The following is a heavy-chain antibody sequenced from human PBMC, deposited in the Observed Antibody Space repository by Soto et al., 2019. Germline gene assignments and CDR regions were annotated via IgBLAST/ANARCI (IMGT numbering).Heavy chain of an antibody. Sequence: QLQLQESGPGLVKPSETLSLTCTVSGRSISTGADYWGWIRQPPGTGLEWIANIYYSGTPYYNPSXKGXVTISVDTSKNQFSLNLTSVTAADTAAYYCARQVNSGTYDHWGQGTLVTVSS. J-gene: IGHJ5*02. CDR1: GRSISTGADY. V-gene: IGHV4-39*01. CDR3: ARQVNSGTYDH. CDR2: IYYSGTP. D-gene: IGHD1-26*01.